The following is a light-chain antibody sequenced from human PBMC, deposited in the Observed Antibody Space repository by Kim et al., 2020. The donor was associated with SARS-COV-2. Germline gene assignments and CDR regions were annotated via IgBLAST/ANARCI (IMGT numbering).Light chain of an antibody. Sequence: ASVGDRITITCWASQAIRNSLAWFQQKPGKAPKSLVYGTSNLQSGVPSRFSGSGYGTDFTLTISSLQPEDFATYYCQQYDNYPYTFGPGTKVDIK. CDR2: GTS. J-gene: IGKJ3*01. CDR1: QAIRNS. CDR3: QQYDNYPYT. V-gene: IGKV1-16*01.